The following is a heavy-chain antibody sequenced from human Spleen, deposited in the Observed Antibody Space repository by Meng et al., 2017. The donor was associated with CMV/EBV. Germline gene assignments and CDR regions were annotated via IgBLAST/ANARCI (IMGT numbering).Heavy chain of an antibody. J-gene: IGHJ5*02. CDR1: GGSISSYY. D-gene: IGHD3-16*01. CDR3: ARGGGFFLTP. V-gene: IGHV4-59*01. Sequence: SETLSLTCTVSGGSISSYYWSWIRQPPGKGLKWIGYMYYSGTTNYNPSLKSRVAISVDTSKNQFSLKLSSVTAADTAVYYCARGGGFFLTPWGQGTLVTVSS. CDR2: MYYSGTT.